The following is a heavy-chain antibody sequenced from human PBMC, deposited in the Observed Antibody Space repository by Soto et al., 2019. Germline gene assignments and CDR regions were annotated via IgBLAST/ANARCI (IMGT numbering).Heavy chain of an antibody. CDR3: AREYYYGSERQYNWFDP. Sequence: SETLSLTWTVSGGSISSGDYYWSWIRQPPGKGLEWIGYIYYSGSTYYNPSLKSRVTISVDTSKNQFSLKLSSVTAADTAVYYCAREYYYGSERQYNWFDPWGQVTLVTVSS. J-gene: IGHJ5*02. CDR2: IYYSGST. CDR1: GGSISSGDYY. V-gene: IGHV4-30-4*01. D-gene: IGHD3-10*01.